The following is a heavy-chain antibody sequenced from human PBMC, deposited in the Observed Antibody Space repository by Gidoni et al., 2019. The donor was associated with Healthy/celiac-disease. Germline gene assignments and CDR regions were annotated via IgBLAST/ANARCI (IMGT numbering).Heavy chain of an antibody. CDR1: GGTSSSYA. CDR2: IIPICGTA. CDR3: ARKDIVATTPFDY. J-gene: IGHJ4*02. V-gene: IGHV1-69*01. D-gene: IGHD5-12*01. Sequence: QVQLVQSGAEVKKPGSSVKVSCKASGGTSSSYAISWVRQAPGQGLEWMGGIIPICGTANYAQKFQGRVTITADESTSTAYMELSSLRAEDTAVYYCARKDIVATTPFDYWGQGTLVTVSS.